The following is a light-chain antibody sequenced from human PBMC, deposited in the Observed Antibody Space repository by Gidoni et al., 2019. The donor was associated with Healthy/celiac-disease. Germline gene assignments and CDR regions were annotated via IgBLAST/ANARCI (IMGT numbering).Light chain of an antibody. V-gene: IGKV1-13*02. CDR3: QQFNSYPPLLT. J-gene: IGKJ4*01. Sequence: AIQLTPSPSSLSASVGDRVTITCRASQGISSALAWYQQKPGKATKLLIYDASSLESGVPSRFSGSGSGTDFTLTISSLQPEDFATYDCQQFNSYPPLLTFGGXTKVEIK. CDR1: QGISSA. CDR2: DAS.